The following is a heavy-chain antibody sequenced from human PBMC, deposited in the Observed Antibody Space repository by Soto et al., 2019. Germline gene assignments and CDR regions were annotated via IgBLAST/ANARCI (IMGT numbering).Heavy chain of an antibody. D-gene: IGHD3-22*01. CDR1: GYIFSRYA. CDR3: ARDRNHDSSGYYAY. V-gene: IGHV1-3*01. CDR2: IDAGNGHT. Sequence: ASVKVSCKAYGYIFSRYAIHWVRQAPGQRLEWMGWIDAGNGHTKYSQRLQGRVTITRDTSATTAYMELNSLRSEDTAVYYCARDRNHDSSGYYAYWGRGTLVTVSS. J-gene: IGHJ4*02.